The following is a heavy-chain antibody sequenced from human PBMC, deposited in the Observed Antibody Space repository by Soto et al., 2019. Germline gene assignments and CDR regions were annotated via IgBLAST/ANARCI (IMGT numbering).Heavy chain of an antibody. CDR3: ARDQAAAGTGLDYYYYGMDV. V-gene: IGHV4-39*02. CDR2: IYYSGST. D-gene: IGHD6-13*01. CDR1: GGSISSSSYY. Sequence: QLQPQESGPGLVKPSETLSLTCTVSGGSISSSSYYWGWIRQHPGKGLEWIGSIYYSGSTYYNPSLKSRVTISVDTSKNQFSLKLSSVTAADTAVYYCARDQAAAGTGLDYYYYGMDVWGQGTTVTVSS. J-gene: IGHJ6*02.